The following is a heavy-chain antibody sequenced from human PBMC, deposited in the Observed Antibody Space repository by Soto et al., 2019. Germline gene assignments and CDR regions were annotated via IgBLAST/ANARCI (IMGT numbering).Heavy chain of an antibody. CDR3: ARDVGTMYSSGWYGY. CDR1: GYTFTSYG. D-gene: IGHD6-19*01. CDR2: ISAYNGNT. Sequence: GASVKVSCKASGYTFTSYGISWVRQAPGQGLEWMGWISAYNGNTNYAQKLQARVTMTTDTSTSTAYMELRSLRSDDTAVYYCARDVGTMYSSGWYGYWGQGTLVTVSS. V-gene: IGHV1-18*01. J-gene: IGHJ4*02.